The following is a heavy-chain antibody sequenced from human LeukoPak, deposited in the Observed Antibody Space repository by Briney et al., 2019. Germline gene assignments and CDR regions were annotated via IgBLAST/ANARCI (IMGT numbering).Heavy chain of an antibody. CDR1: GFTFSSYG. Sequence: GGSLRLSCASSGFTFSSYGIHWVRQAPGKGLEWVAFISYDANNKYYVDSVKGRFTISRDDSKNALYLQMNSLRAEDMAVYYCAKDPLQYGSGSYYFDYWGQGTLVTVSS. V-gene: IGHV3-30*02. J-gene: IGHJ4*02. CDR3: AKDPLQYGSGSYYFDY. CDR2: ISYDANNK. D-gene: IGHD3-10*01.